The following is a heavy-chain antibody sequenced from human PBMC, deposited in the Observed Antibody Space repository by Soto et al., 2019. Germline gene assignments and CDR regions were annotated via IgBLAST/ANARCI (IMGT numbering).Heavy chain of an antibody. J-gene: IGHJ4*02. Sequence: SETLSLTCTVSGGSISSGAYYWSWLRQPPGKGLEWIGYIYYSGNTYYNPSLKSRVTISVDTSKNQFSLKLSSVTAADTAVYYCARERGYNGYDVDYWGQGTLVTVSS. CDR3: ARERGYNGYDVDY. CDR2: IYYSGNT. CDR1: GGSISSGAYY. V-gene: IGHV4-30-4*01. D-gene: IGHD5-12*01.